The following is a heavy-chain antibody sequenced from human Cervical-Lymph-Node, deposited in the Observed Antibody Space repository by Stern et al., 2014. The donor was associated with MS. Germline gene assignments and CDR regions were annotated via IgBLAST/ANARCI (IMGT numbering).Heavy chain of an antibody. CDR2: IYYSGST. CDR1: GGSISSSSYY. Sequence: QLQLQESGPGLVKPSETLSLTCTVSGGSISSSSYYWGWIRQPPGKGLEWIGGIYYSGSTYYNPSLKSRVTISVDTSKNHFSLKLSSVTAADTAVYYCARLLEDYWYFDLWGRGTLVTVSS. V-gene: IGHV4-39*01. J-gene: IGHJ2*01. CDR3: ARLLEDYWYFDL.